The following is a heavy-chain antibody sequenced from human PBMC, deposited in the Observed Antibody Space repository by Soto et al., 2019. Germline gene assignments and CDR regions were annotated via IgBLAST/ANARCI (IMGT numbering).Heavy chain of an antibody. V-gene: IGHV4-38-2*01. CDR3: ARLYCSSVSCHNDY. J-gene: IGHJ4*02. CDR2: IYQGGKT. D-gene: IGHD2-2*01. CDR1: GFPVSYGYY. Sequence: SETRSLTCGVSGFPVSYGYYWGWIRQPPGKGLEWLGSIYQGGKTYYNPSLKSRLTLSMDTSKNEFSVRLRSVTAADTAAYFCARLYCSSVSCHNDYWGPGVQVTVSS.